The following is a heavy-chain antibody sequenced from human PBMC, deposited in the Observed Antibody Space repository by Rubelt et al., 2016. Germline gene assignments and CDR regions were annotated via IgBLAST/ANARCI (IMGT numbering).Heavy chain of an antibody. Sequence: LSCAASGFTFSSYAMSWVRQAPGKGLEWVSAISGSGGSTYYADSVKGRFTISRDNSKNTLYPQMNSLRAEDTAVYYCAKGGGYDYVRWVDYWGQGTLVTVSS. CDR3: AKGGGYDYVRWVDY. J-gene: IGHJ4*02. V-gene: IGHV3-23*01. CDR1: GFTFSSYA. CDR2: ISGSGGST. D-gene: IGHD3-16*01.